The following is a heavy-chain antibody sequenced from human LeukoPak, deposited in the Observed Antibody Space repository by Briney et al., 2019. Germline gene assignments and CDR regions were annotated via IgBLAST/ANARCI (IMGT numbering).Heavy chain of an antibody. V-gene: IGHV1-18*01. J-gene: IGHJ3*02. Sequence: VASVKVSCKASGYTFTNYGISWVRQAPGQGLEWMGWISVYNGNTNYAQRLQGRVTMTTDTSTSTAYMELRSLRSDDTAVYYCAGPRRCSSTTCTDAFDIWGQGTMVTVSS. CDR1: GYTFTNYG. CDR3: AGPRRCSSTTCTDAFDI. CDR2: ISVYNGNT. D-gene: IGHD2-2*01.